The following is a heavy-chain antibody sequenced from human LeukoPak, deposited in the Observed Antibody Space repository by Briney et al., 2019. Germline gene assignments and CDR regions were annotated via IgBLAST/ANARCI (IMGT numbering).Heavy chain of an antibody. CDR3: ARGPEGITMIVVVSDY. CDR1: GFTFSTYS. Sequence: NPGGSLRLSCAASGFTFSTYSMNWVRQAPGKGLEWVSSISSSSSYIYYADSVKGRFTISRDNAKNSLYLQMNSLRAEDTAVYYCARGPEGITMIVVVSDYWGQGTLVTVSS. D-gene: IGHD3-22*01. J-gene: IGHJ4*02. V-gene: IGHV3-21*01. CDR2: ISSSSSYI.